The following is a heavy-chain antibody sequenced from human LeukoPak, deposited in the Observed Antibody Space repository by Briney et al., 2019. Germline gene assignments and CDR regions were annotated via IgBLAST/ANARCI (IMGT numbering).Heavy chain of an antibody. CDR1: GFTFRNFG. Sequence: PGRSLRLSCAASGFTFRNFGMHWVRQAPGKGLEWVAVIWYDGSEKYYADSVKGRFTISRDNSKNMLYLQTNSLRAEDTAVYYCVRDRNALQFSDYWGQGTVVTVSS. CDR3: VRDRNALQFSDY. CDR2: IWYDGSEK. V-gene: IGHV3-33*01. J-gene: IGHJ4*02. D-gene: IGHD3-3*01.